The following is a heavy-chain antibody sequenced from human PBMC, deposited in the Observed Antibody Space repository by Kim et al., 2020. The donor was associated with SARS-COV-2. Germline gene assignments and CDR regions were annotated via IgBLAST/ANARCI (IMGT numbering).Heavy chain of an antibody. Sequence: GGSLRLSCAASGFTFSTFAMSWVRQAPGKGLEWVSGIAPGGGSTFSADSVKGRFTISRDNSKNTLYLQMNSLRVDDTAIYYCTRKQGAFWGQGTLVTVSS. CDR2: IAPGGGST. CDR3: TRKQGAF. J-gene: IGHJ4*02. CDR1: GFTFSTFA. V-gene: IGHV3-23*01. D-gene: IGHD3-16*01.